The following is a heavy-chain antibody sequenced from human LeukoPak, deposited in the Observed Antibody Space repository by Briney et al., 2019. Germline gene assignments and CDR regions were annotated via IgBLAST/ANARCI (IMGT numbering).Heavy chain of an antibody. Sequence: GASVTASCKASGYTFTSYDINWVRQATGQGLEWMGWMNPNSGNTGYAQKFQGRVTITRNTSISTAYMELSSLRSEDTAVYYCARVSGIAARPLGYWGQGTLVTVSS. CDR3: ARVSGIAARPLGY. J-gene: IGHJ4*02. D-gene: IGHD6-6*01. CDR1: GYTFTSYD. V-gene: IGHV1-8*03. CDR2: MNPNSGNT.